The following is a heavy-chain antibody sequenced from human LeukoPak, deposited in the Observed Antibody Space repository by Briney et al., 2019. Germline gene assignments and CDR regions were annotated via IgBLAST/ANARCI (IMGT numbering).Heavy chain of an antibody. J-gene: IGHJ6*02. CDR3: ARDRIAAAVNYYYYYGMDV. CDR2: IYYSGST. V-gene: IGHV4-59*01. D-gene: IGHD6-13*01. Sequence: PSETLSLTCTVSGGSIRSYYWSWIRQPPGKGLEWIGYIYYSGSTNYNPSLKSRVTISVDTSKNQFSLKLSSVTAADTAVYYCARDRIAAAVNYYYYYGMDVWGQGTMVTVSS. CDR1: GGSIRSYY.